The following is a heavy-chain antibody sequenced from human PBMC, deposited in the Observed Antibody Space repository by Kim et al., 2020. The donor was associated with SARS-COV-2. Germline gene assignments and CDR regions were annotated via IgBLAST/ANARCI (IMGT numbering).Heavy chain of an antibody. Sequence: GSLRLSCAASGFIFSNSGMHWVRQAPGKGLEWMAVTSYDGSDKYYADSVKGRFTISRDNYEKTLYLQMSSLRGEDTAVYYCVKGLGSSWTDPFDIWGQGTVVTVSA. CDR2: TSYDGSDK. CDR1: GFIFSNSG. D-gene: IGHD6-13*01. CDR3: VKGLGSSWTDPFDI. V-gene: IGHV3-30*18. J-gene: IGHJ3*02.